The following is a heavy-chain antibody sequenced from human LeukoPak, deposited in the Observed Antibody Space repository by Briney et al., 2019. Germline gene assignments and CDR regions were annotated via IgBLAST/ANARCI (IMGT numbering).Heavy chain of an antibody. V-gene: IGHV4-59*11. D-gene: IGHD6-13*01. Sequence: DTVSLLCTVWGGSIRSHYWRGIRQPPGGGLEGIGYIYYSGNTNYNPSLKSRITLSVETSKNQFSLKLSSVTAADTAVYYCAGGFRDRELGYYYYYMDVWGKGTTVTVSS. CDR3: AGGFRDRELGYYYYYMDV. CDR2: IYYSGNT. J-gene: IGHJ6*03. CDR1: GGSIRSHY.